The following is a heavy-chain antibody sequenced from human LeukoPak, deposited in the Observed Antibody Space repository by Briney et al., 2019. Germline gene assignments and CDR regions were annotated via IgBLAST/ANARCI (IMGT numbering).Heavy chain of an antibody. CDR3: ARGFDIVVVPAATPGYGMDV. D-gene: IGHD2-2*01. CDR2: ISAYNGNT. J-gene: IGHJ6*02. CDR1: GYTFTSYG. Sequence: ASVKVSCKASGYTFTSYGISWVRQAPGQGLEWMGWISAYNGNTNYAQKLQGRVTMTRDTSTSTVYMELSSLRSEDTAVYYCARGFDIVVVPAATPGYGMDVWGQGTTVTVSS. V-gene: IGHV1-18*01.